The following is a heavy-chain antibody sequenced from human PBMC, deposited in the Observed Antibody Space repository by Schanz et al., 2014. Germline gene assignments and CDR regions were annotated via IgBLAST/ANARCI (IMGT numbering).Heavy chain of an antibody. CDR1: GYSFISHA. J-gene: IGHJ5*02. V-gene: IGHV1-18*01. CDR2: ITAYNGDT. CDR3: ARDRRRYCSTASCLHDNWFDP. Sequence: QVQLVQSGAEVKKPGASVKVSCKASGYSFISHAIHWVRQAPGQGLEWMGWITAYNGDTNYALKLQGRVTMTTDTSTGTAYMELRSLRSDDTAVYYCARDRRRYCSTASCLHDNWFDPWGQGTLVIVSS. D-gene: IGHD2-2*01.